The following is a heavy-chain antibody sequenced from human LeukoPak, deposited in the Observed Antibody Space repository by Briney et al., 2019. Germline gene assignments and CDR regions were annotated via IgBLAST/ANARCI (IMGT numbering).Heavy chain of an antibody. D-gene: IGHD6-19*01. J-gene: IGHJ6*03. CDR3: ARVRQWPASYYYYMDV. Sequence: SVKVSCKASGGTFSSYAISWVRQAPGQGLEWMGGIIPIFGTANYAQKFQGRVTITADESTSTAYMELSSLRSEDTAVYYCARVRQWPASYYYYMDVRGKGTTVTVSS. V-gene: IGHV1-69*01. CDR2: IIPIFGTA. CDR1: GGTFSSYA.